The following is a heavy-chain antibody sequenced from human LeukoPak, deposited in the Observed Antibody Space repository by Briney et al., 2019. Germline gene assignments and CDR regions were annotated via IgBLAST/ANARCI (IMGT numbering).Heavy chain of an antibody. V-gene: IGHV1-8*01. CDR1: GYTFTSYD. Sequence: ASVKVSCKASGYTFTSYDINWVRQATGQGLEWMGWMNPNSGNTGYAQKFQGRVTMTRNTSISTAYMELSSLRSEDTAVYYCARLGYCSSTSCYDLVGDAFDIWGQGTMVTVSS. D-gene: IGHD2-2*03. J-gene: IGHJ3*02. CDR3: ARLGYCSSTSCYDLVGDAFDI. CDR2: MNPNSGNT.